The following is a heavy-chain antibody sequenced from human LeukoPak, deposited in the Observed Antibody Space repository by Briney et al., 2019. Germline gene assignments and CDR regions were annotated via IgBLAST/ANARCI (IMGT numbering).Heavy chain of an antibody. V-gene: IGHV1-2*02. D-gene: IGHD1-26*01. CDR1: GYTFTGYY. CDR3: AGSDSGSYTPPFDY. CDR2: INPNSGGT. J-gene: IGHJ4*02. Sequence: GASVTVSCKASGYTFTGYYMHWVRQAPGQGLEWMGWINPNSGGTNYAQKFQGRVTMTRDTSISTAYMELSRLRSDDTAVYYCAGSDSGSYTPPFDYWGQGTLVTVSS.